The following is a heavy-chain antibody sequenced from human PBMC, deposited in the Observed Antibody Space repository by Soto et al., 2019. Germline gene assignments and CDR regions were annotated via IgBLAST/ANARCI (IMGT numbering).Heavy chain of an antibody. D-gene: IGHD2-2*01. J-gene: IGHJ5*02. CDR3: ARVRRCSSTSCYEIDP. CDR2: IWYDGSNK. Sequence: GGSLRLSCAASGFTFSSYGMHWVRQAPGKGLEWVAVIWYDGSNKYYADSVKGRFTISRDNSKNTLYLQMNSLRAEDTAVYYCARVRRCSSTSCYEIDPWGQGTLVTVSS. CDR1: GFTFSSYG. V-gene: IGHV3-33*01.